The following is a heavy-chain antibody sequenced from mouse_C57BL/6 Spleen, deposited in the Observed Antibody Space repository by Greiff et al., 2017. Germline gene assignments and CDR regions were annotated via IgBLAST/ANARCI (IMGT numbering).Heavy chain of an antibody. CDR3: ARDGWDY. J-gene: IGHJ4*01. CDR2: IDPNSGGT. CDR1: GYTFSRYW. Sequence: QVQLKQPGAELVKPGASVKLSCKDSGYTFSRYWLHWVKQRPGRGLEGIGRIDPNSGGTKYNEKFKSKATLTVDKPSSTAYMQLSSLTSGDSAVYCCARDGWDYWGQGTSVTVSS. D-gene: IGHD2-3*01. V-gene: IGHV1-72*01.